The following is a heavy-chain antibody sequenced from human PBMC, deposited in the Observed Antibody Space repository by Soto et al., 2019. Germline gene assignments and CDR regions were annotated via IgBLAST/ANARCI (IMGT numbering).Heavy chain of an antibody. D-gene: IGHD3-10*01. J-gene: IGHJ4*02. Sequence: QVQLQESGPGLVKPSETLSVTCTVSGDSISSFYWSWIRQPAGKGLEWIGRIYTNGATNYNPSLRSRVTMSVDTSKNQFSLELSSVTAADTAVYYCARRASGSGRHFDNWGQGTLVTVSS. CDR2: IYTNGAT. CDR3: ARRASGSGRHFDN. V-gene: IGHV4-4*07. CDR1: GDSISSFY.